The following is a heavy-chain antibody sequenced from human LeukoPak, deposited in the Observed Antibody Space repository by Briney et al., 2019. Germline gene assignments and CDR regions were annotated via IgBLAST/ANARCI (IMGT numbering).Heavy chain of an antibody. CDR2: INPSGGST. CDR1: GDTFTSYY. V-gene: IGHV1-46*01. J-gene: IGHJ5*02. Sequence: ASVKVSCKASGDTFTSYYMHWVRQAPGQGLEWMGVINPSGGSTSYAQKLQGRVTMTTDTSTSTAYMELRSLRSDDTAVYYCATYSSSWYPNGFDPWGQGTLVTVSS. D-gene: IGHD6-13*01. CDR3: ATYSSSWYPNGFDP.